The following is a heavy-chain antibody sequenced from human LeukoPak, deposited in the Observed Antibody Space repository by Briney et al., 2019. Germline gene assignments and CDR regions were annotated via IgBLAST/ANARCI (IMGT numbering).Heavy chain of an antibody. CDR3: ARVGGTYYYDSSGSIDY. J-gene: IGHJ4*02. Sequence: SQILSLTCTVSGGSISSGDYYWSWIRQPPGKGLEWIGYIYYSGSTYYNPSLKSRATTSVDTSKNQFSLKLSSVTAADTAVYYCARVGGTYYYDSSGSIDYWGQGTLVTVSS. V-gene: IGHV4-30-4*01. CDR2: IYYSGST. D-gene: IGHD3-22*01. CDR1: GGSISSGDYY.